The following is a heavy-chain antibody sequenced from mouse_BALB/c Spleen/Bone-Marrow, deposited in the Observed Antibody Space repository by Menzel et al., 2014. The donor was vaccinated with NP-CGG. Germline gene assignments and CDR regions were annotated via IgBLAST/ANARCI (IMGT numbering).Heavy chain of an antibody. J-gene: IGHJ2*01. D-gene: IGHD3-2*02. CDR2: ISSGGSST. V-gene: IGHV5-6*03. Sequence: EVMLVESGGGLAKPGGSLKLSCVASGFTFSSYGMSWVRQTPDKRLEWVATISSGGSSTYYPASVKGRFTISRDNAKSTLYLQMSSLNSEDTAMYYCTRRPLQANSYFDCWGQGTTLTVSS. CDR1: GFTFSSYG. CDR3: TRRPLQANSYFDC.